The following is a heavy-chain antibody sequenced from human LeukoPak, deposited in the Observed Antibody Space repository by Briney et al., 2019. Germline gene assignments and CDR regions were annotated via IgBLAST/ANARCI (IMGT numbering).Heavy chain of an antibody. CDR2: ISSSSSTI. V-gene: IGHV3-48*01. J-gene: IGHJ4*02. D-gene: IGHD6-19*01. Sequence: GGSLRLSCAASGFTFSSYSMNWVRQAPGKGLERVSYISSSSSTIYYADSVKGRFTISRDNAKNSLYLQMNSLRAEDTAVYYCARVRTWVAVPGPFDYWGQGTLVTVSS. CDR1: GFTFSSYS. CDR3: ARVRTWVAVPGPFDY.